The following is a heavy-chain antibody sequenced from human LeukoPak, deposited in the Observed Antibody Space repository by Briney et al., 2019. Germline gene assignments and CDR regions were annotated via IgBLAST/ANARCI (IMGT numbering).Heavy chain of an antibody. V-gene: IGHV4-59*01. D-gene: IGHD3-3*01. CDR2: IYYSGST. J-gene: IGHJ6*02. Sequence: SETLSLTCTVSGGSISSYYWSWIRQPPGKGLEWIGYIYYSGSTNYHPSLKSRVTISVDTSKNQFSLKLSSVTAADTAVYYCARDRKYYDFWSGSQDDIYYYYGMDVWGQGTTVTVSS. CDR1: GGSISSYY. CDR3: ARDRKYYDFWSGSQDDIYYYYGMDV.